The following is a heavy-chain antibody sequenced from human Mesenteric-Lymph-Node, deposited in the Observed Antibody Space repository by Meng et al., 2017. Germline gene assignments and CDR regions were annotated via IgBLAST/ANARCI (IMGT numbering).Heavy chain of an antibody. CDR3: ARGYDGSGPDP. CDR1: GYTFTSYY. D-gene: IGHD1-26*01. V-gene: IGHV1-46*01. J-gene: IGHJ5*02. Sequence: ASVKVSCKASGYTFTSYYMHWVRQAPGQGLEWMGIINPSGGSTSYAQKFQGRVTISVDTSKNQLSLKLTSMTAADTALYYCARGYDGSGPDPWGQGTLVTVSS. CDR2: INPSGGST.